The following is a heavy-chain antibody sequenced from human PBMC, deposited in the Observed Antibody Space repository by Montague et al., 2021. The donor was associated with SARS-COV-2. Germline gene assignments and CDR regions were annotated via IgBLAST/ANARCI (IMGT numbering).Heavy chain of an antibody. V-gene: IGHV3-7*03. CDR2: IKEDGSDK. D-gene: IGHD3-3*01. CDR1: GFTFSSYW. CDR3: AGGDDFWSGYYPGHFAD. J-gene: IGHJ4*02. Sequence: SLRLSCAASGFTFSSYWMSWVRQAPGKGLEWVANIKEDGSDKYFVDSVEGRFAISRDNAKESLYLQMNSLRADDTAVYYCAGGDDFWSGYYPGHFADWGQGVLVIVSS.